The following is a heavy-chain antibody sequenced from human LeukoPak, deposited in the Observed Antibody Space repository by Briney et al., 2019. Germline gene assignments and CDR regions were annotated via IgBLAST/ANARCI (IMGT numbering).Heavy chain of an antibody. V-gene: IGHV4-34*01. Sequence: SETLSLTCAVYGGSFSGYYWSWIRQPPGKGLEWIGEINHSGSTNYNPSLKSRVTISVDTSKNQFSLKLSSVTAADTAVYYCARKRSTISLPFYYWGQGTLVTVSS. CDR3: ARKRSTISLPFYY. CDR1: GGSFSGYY. CDR2: INHSGST. D-gene: IGHD5/OR15-5a*01. J-gene: IGHJ4*02.